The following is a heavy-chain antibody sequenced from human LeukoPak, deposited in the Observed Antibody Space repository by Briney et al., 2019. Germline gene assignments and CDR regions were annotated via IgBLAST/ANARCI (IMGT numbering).Heavy chain of an antibody. V-gene: IGHV4-30-2*01. CDR1: GGSISSGGYY. Sequence: SETLSLTCTVSGGSISSGGYYWSWIRQPPGKGLEWIGYIYHSGSTYYNPSLKSRVTISVDRSKNQFSLKLSSVTAADTAVYCCARGGVVVPAAVGDWGQGTLVTVSS. J-gene: IGHJ4*02. CDR2: IYHSGST. D-gene: IGHD2-2*01. CDR3: ARGGVVVPAAVGD.